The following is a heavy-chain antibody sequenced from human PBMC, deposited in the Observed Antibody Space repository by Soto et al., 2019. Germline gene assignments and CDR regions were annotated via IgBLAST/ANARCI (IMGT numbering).Heavy chain of an antibody. V-gene: IGHV3-23*01. CDR3: AKGLLVGAGGGMDV. Sequence: EVQLLESGGGLVQPGGSLRLSCAASGFTFSSYAMSWVRQAPGKGLEWVSAISGSGGSTYYADSAKGRFTISRDNCKNALYLQMNSLRAEDTAVYYCAKGLLVGAGGGMDVWGQGATVTVSS. CDR1: GFTFSSYA. D-gene: IGHD1-26*01. J-gene: IGHJ6*02. CDR2: ISGSGGST.